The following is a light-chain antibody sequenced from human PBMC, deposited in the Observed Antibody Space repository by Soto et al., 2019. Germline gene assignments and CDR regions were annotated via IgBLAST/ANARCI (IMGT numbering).Light chain of an antibody. Sequence: QSVLTQPASVSASPGQSITMSCTGTSSDVGGYNYISWYQQHPGKAPKLMIYEVSNRPSGVSNRFSGSKSGNTASLTISGLQAEDEGEYYCSSFTTTSALVFGGGTKLTVL. CDR2: EVS. CDR1: SSDVGGYNY. CDR3: SSFTTTSALV. J-gene: IGLJ2*01. V-gene: IGLV2-14*01.